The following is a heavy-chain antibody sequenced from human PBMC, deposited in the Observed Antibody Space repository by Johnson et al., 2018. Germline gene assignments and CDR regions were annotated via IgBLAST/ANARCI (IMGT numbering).Heavy chain of an antibody. CDR1: GLTASNYA. V-gene: IGHV3-23*04. CDR3: AKETEGFDS. D-gene: IGHD2-21*02. J-gene: IGHJ3*02. Sequence: VQLVESGGGLVQPGGSLRVSCADSGLTASNYAMTWVRRAPVKGLEWVSSIRRDGSTVYADSVKGRFTISRDNSENTLYLQMNSLKAEDTAVYSWAKETEGFDSWGQGTLVTVSS. CDR2: IRRDGST.